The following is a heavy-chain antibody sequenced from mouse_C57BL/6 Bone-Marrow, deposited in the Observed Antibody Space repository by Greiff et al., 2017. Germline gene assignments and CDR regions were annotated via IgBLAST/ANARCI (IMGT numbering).Heavy chain of an antibody. Sequence: QVQLQQPGAELVRPGASVKLSCKASGYTFTSYWMTWVKQRPGQGLEWIGEIYPASGNTNYNEKFKSKATLTVDTSSSTAYMQLSSLTSEDSAVYYCAREEDEGGMDYWGQGTLVTVSA. V-gene: IGHV1-55*01. CDR1: GYTFTSYW. CDR3: AREEDEGGMDY. CDR2: IYPASGNT. J-gene: IGHJ4*01.